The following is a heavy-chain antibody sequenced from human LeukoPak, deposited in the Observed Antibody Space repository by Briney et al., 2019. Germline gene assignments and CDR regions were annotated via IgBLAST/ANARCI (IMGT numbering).Heavy chain of an antibody. D-gene: IGHD3-10*01. CDR1: GGSISSGGYY. Sequence: PSETLSLTCTVSGGSISSGGYYWSWIRQHPGKGLEWIGYIYYSGSTYYNPSLKSRVAISVDTSKNQFSLKLSSVTAADAAVYYCARDLTPAPVMVRENQRDYYYGMDVWGQGTTVTVSS. J-gene: IGHJ6*02. CDR2: IYYSGST. V-gene: IGHV4-31*03. CDR3: ARDLTPAPVMVRENQRDYYYGMDV.